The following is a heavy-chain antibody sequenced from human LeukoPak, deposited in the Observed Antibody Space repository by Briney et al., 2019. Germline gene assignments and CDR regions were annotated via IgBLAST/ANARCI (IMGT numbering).Heavy chain of an antibody. Sequence: GGSLRLSCAASGFSFSNYDMNWVRQAPGKGLEWVSYISRSGSTIYYADSVQGRFTVSRDNAKNSLYLQMNSLRTEDTAVYYCAKEDGVAGTHFDYWGQGALVTVSP. CDR1: GFSFSNYD. CDR3: AKEDGVAGTHFDY. V-gene: IGHV3-48*03. J-gene: IGHJ4*02. CDR2: ISRSGSTI. D-gene: IGHD6-19*01.